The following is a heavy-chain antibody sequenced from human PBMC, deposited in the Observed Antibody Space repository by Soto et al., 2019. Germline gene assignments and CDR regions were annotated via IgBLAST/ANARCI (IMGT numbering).Heavy chain of an antibody. CDR3: ARDYGSGMDW. J-gene: IGHJ4*02. V-gene: IGHV3-33*01. CDR2: IWYDASIE. Sequence: QVKLVESGGGVVQPGRSLRLSCAASGLTFSSYGMHWVRQAPGKGLEWVALIWYDASIEYYVDSVKGRFTISRDNSKDTLYLQMNSLRAEDTAIYYCARDYGSGMDWWGQGTLVTVSS. D-gene: IGHD3-10*01. CDR1: GLTFSSYG.